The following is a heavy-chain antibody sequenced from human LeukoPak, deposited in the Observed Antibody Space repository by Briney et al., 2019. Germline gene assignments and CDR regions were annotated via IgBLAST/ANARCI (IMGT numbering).Heavy chain of an antibody. V-gene: IGHV4-39*01. Sequence: PSETLLLTCTVSGGSISSSSYYWGWIRQPPGKGLEWLGSIYYSGSTYYNPSLKSRVTISVNTSKNQFSLKLSSVTAADTAEYYCARPGWRRGYSYGYWLWGQGTLVTVSS. CDR1: GGSISSSSYY. CDR3: ARPGWRRGYSYGYWL. D-gene: IGHD5-18*01. J-gene: IGHJ4*02. CDR2: IYYSGST.